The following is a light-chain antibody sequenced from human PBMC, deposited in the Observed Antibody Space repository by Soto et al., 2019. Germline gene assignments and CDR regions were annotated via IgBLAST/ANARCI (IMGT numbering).Light chain of an antibody. Sequence: DIPMTQSPSTLSAFVGDRVTIACRASQSISSWLAWYQQKPGKAPKLLIYDDSTLESGVPSRFSGSGSGTEFILTISSLQPDDVATYFCQQYNTYSRWTFGQGTKVEIK. V-gene: IGKV1-5*01. CDR3: QQYNTYSRWT. CDR1: QSISSW. CDR2: DDS. J-gene: IGKJ1*01.